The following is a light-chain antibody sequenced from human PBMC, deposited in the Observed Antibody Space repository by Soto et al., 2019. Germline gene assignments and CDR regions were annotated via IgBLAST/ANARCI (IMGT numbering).Light chain of an antibody. CDR3: QSFDISLSAWV. Sequence: QSVPTQPPSVSGAPGQRVIISCTGTSSDIGAGYDVHWYQQLPGTAPKLLISGNNNRPSGVPDRFSGSKSGSSASLAITGLQTEDEAHYYCQSFDISLSAWVFGGGTKLTVL. J-gene: IGLJ3*02. V-gene: IGLV1-40*01. CDR1: SSDIGAGYD. CDR2: GNN.